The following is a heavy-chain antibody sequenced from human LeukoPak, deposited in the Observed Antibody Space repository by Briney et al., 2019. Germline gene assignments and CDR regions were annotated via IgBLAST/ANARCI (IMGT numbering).Heavy chain of an antibody. D-gene: IGHD3-16*01. J-gene: IGHJ3*02. CDR3: ARDVEGGTFDI. Sequence: PGGSLRLSCAASGFTFSLFWMNWVRQAPGRGLEWVANIDQSGGRNNYVDSVKGRFTISRDNAKNSLFLEMSSLRADDTAVYFCARDVEGGTFDIWGQGTTVTVSS. CDR1: GFTFSLFW. CDR2: IDQSGGRN. V-gene: IGHV3-7*05.